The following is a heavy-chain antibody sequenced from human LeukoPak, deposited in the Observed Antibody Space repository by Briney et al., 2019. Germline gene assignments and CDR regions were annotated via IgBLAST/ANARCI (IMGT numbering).Heavy chain of an antibody. CDR1: GYRFTTYW. CDR3: ARQGFSGNYQGDAFDI. J-gene: IGHJ3*02. Sequence: GESLKISCKCSGYRFTTYWIGWVRQMPGKGLEWMGIIYPTDSDTIYSPSFQGHVTISADRSLSTAYLQWSSLKASDTAMYYCARQGFSGNYQGDAFDIWGQGTMVTVYS. V-gene: IGHV5-51*01. CDR2: IYPTDSDT. D-gene: IGHD1-26*01.